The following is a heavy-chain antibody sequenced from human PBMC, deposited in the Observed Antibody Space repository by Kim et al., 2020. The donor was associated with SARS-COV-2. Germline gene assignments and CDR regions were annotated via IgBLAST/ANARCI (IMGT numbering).Heavy chain of an antibody. Sequence: GGSLRLSCAVSGFTFSAYAMHLVRQAPGKGLEWVALILYDGNTQYYADSVKGRFTISRDNSKNTLSLQLNSLIPDDTAVYHCAGYDYVALGPMVYWVHGT. D-gene: IGHD3-16*01. CDR2: ILYDGNTQ. CDR3: AGYDYVALGPMVY. J-gene: IGHJ4*01. V-gene: IGHV3-30*03. CDR1: GFTFSAYA.